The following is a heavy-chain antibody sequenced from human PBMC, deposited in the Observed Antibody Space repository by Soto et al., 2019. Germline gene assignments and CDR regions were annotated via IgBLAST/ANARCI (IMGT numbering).Heavy chain of an antibody. CDR2: ISSSSSYI. CDR3: ASPGVYGDYY. CDR1: GFTFSSYS. D-gene: IGHD4-17*01. Sequence: EVQLVESGGGLVKPGGSLRLSCAASGFTFSSYSMNWVRQAPGKGLEWVSSISSSSSYIYYADSVKGLFTISRDNAKNSLYLQMNSLRAXXXAVYYCASPGVYGDYYWGQGTLVTVSS. V-gene: IGHV3-21*01. J-gene: IGHJ4*02.